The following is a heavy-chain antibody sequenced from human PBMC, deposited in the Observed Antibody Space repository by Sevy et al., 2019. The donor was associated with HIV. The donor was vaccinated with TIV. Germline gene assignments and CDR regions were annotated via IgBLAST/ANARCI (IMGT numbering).Heavy chain of an antibody. CDR3: ARGGLTLSFGDDY. CDR2: ISSSSSTI. CDR1: GFTPSSYS. V-gene: IGHV3-48*02. J-gene: IGHJ4*02. D-gene: IGHD2-2*01. Sequence: GGSLRLSCVASGFTPSSYSMNWVRQAPGKGLEWVSYISSSSSTIYYADSVKGRFTISRDNAKNSLYLQMNSLRDEDTAVYYCARGGLTLSFGDDYWGRGTLVTVSS.